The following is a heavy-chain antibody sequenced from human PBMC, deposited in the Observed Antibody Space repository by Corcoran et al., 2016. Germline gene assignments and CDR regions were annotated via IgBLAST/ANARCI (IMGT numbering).Heavy chain of an antibody. Sequence: QVQLIQSGAEVKTPGASVKVSCETSGYTFTDYYMNWVRQAPGQGLEWMGWINPDNGGTNYAQKFQGRVTMTRDTSTSTAYMELISLRSDDTAVYYCARRFIPGSPSDYWGQGTLVTVSS. CDR2: INPDNGGT. CDR1: GYTFTDYY. CDR3: ARRFIPGSPSDY. D-gene: IGHD3-10*01. V-gene: IGHV1-2*02. J-gene: IGHJ4*02.